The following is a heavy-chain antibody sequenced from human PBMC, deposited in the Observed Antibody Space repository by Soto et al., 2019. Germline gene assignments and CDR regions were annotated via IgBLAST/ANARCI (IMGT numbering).Heavy chain of an antibody. CDR1: GFTFSSYS. Sequence: GGSLRLSCAASGFTFSSYSMNWVRQAPGKGLEWVSSISSSSSYIYYADSVKGRFTISRDNAKNSLYLQMNSLRAEDTAVYYCAKGADSSGYYNFDYWGQGTLVTVSS. D-gene: IGHD3-22*01. CDR2: ISSSSSYI. V-gene: IGHV3-21*01. J-gene: IGHJ4*02. CDR3: AKGADSSGYYNFDY.